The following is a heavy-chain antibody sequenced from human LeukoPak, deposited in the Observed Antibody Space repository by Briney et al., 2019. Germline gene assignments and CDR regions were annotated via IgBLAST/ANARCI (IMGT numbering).Heavy chain of an antibody. CDR3: ARDSVQRDAFDI. Sequence: GASVKVSCKASGGTFSSYAISWVQQAPGQGLEWMGGIIPIFGTANYAQKFQGRVTITADESTSTAYMELSSLRSEDTAVYYCARDSVQRDAFDIWGQGTMVTVSS. J-gene: IGHJ3*02. V-gene: IGHV1-69*13. CDR2: IIPIFGTA. D-gene: IGHD1-1*01. CDR1: GGTFSSYA.